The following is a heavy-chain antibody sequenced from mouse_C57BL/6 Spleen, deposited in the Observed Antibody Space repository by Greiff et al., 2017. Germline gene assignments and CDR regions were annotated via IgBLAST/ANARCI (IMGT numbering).Heavy chain of an antibody. Sequence: VQLQQSGPGLVKPSQSLSLTCSVTGYSITSGYYWNWIRQFPGNKLEWMGYISYDGSNNYNPSLKNRISITRDTSKNQFFLKLNSVTTEDTATYYCAREGAGNYGYFDVWGTGTTVTVSS. CDR3: AREGAGNYGYFDV. V-gene: IGHV3-6*01. CDR2: ISYDGSN. J-gene: IGHJ1*03. CDR1: GYSITSGYY. D-gene: IGHD2-1*01.